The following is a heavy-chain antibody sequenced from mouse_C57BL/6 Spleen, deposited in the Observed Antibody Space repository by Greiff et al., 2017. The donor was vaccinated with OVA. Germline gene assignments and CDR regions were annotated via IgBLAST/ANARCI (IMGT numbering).Heavy chain of an antibody. V-gene: IGHV1-80*01. CDR3: ARMVTTGGPWFAY. D-gene: IGHD2-2*01. CDR2: IYPGDGDT. CDR1: GYAFSSYW. Sequence: QLQQSGAELVKPGASVKISCKASGYAFSSYWMNWVKQRPGKGLEWIGQIYPGDGDTNYNGKFKGKATLTADKSSSTAYMQLSSLTSEDSAVYFCARMVTTGGPWFAYWGQGTLVTVSA. J-gene: IGHJ3*01.